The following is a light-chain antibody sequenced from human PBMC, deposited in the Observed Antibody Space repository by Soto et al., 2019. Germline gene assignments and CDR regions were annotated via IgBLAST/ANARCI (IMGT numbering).Light chain of an antibody. V-gene: IGKV3-15*01. J-gene: IGKJ1*01. CDR2: DAS. CDR1: QSVGRK. Sequence: EIEMTQSPATLSVSPGERATLSCRSSQSVGRKLAWYQQKPGQAPRLLIYDASNMAMGVPARFSGSGSGTDFSLTRSSLQSEDVAVYHCQQYDIWPPWPFGQGTKVEI. CDR3: QQYDIWPPWP.